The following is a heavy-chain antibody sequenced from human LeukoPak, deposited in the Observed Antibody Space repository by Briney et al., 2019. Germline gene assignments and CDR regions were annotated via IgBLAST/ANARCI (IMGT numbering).Heavy chain of an antibody. CDR2: ISHDGSES. D-gene: IGHD1-26*01. CDR3: ARDWGQRGVGATLAN. J-gene: IGHJ4*02. Sequence: GGTLRLSCAASGFTFSSHAMVWVHQAPGKGLEWVSFISHDGSESFHTESVKGRFTISRDNFKNTVDLQVSGLKEEDTAVYYCARDWGQRGVGATLANWGLGTLVIVSS. V-gene: IGHV3-30*10. CDR1: GFTFSSHA.